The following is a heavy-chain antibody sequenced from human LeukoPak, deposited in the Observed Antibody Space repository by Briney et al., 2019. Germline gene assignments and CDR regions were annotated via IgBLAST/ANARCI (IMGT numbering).Heavy chain of an antibody. CDR2: IYYSGST. CDR3: ARHGEGGNYYYYYMDV. J-gene: IGHJ6*03. D-gene: IGHD7-27*01. V-gene: IGHV4-59*08. Sequence: PSETLSLTCTVSGGSISPYFWSWIRQPPGKGLEWIGYIYYSGSTSYNPSLKSRVTISLDTSKNQFSLKLSSVTAADTAVYYCARHGEGGNYYYYYMDVWGKGTTVTVSS. CDR1: GGSISPYF.